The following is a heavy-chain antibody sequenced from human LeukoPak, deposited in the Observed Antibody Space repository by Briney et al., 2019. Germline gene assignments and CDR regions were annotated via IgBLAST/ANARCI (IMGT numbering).Heavy chain of an antibody. CDR1: GFTFSDYY. D-gene: IGHD1-26*01. J-gene: IGHJ4*02. CDR3: AREGGGSYCFDY. V-gene: IGHV3-11*05. CDR2: ISSSSSYT. Sequence: GGSLRLSCAASGFTFSDYYMSWIRQAPGKGLEWVSYISSSSSYTNYADSVKGRFTISRDNAKNSLYLQMNSVRAEDTAVYYCAREGGGSYCFDYWGQGTLVTVSS.